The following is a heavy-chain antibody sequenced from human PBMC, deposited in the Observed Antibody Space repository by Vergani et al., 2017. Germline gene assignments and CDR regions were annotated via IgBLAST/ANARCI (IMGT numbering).Heavy chain of an antibody. CDR2: IFYSGTT. V-gene: IGHV4-31*11. CDR3: ARVVTQVPCTSHFYYMDV. Sequence: QVQLQESGPGVVKPSQTLSLTCAVSGGSISSGDHCWTWIRQRPGKGLEWIGYIFYSGTTYDNPSLRSRLTISVDTSQNQFSLKLRSVTAAYTAVYYCARVVTQVPCTSHFYYMDVWGKGTTVVVSS. D-gene: IGHD2-8*01. J-gene: IGHJ6*03. CDR1: GGSISSGDHC.